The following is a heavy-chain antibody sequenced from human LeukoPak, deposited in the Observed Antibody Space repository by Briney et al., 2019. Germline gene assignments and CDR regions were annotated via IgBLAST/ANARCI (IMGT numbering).Heavy chain of an antibody. J-gene: IGHJ4*02. Sequence: PSETLSLTCTVSGDSISSSDYYWGWIRQPPRKGLGWIGTISYSASTYYNPSLQSRVTISVDTSKNQFSLELSSVTAADTAVYYCARGSRRLADFHYWGQGTLVTVSS. CDR1: GDSISSSDYY. CDR3: ARGSRRLADFHY. D-gene: IGHD1-26*01. CDR2: ISYSAST. V-gene: IGHV4-39*01.